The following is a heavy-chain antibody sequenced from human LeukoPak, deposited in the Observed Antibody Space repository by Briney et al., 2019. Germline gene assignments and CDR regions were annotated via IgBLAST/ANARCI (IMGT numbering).Heavy chain of an antibody. CDR1: GGSISSSEYY. V-gene: IGHV4-39*01. D-gene: IGHD3-22*01. CDR2: IYYSGRT. CDR3: ARHDSSGYYSWYFDL. J-gene: IGHJ2*01. Sequence: SETLSLTCSVSGGSISSSEYYWGWIRQPPGKGLEWIGSIYYSGRTYYNPSLESRVSISGDTSKNQFSLKLSSVTAADTAVYYCARHDSSGYYSWYFDLWGRGTLVTVSS.